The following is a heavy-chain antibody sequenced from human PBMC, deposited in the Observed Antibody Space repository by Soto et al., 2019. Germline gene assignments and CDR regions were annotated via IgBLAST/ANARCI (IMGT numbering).Heavy chain of an antibody. CDR1: GYSFTYYH. CDR3: ARGNSTDCSNGVCSFFYNHEMDV. D-gene: IGHD2-8*01. V-gene: IGHV1-2*04. J-gene: IGHJ6*02. Sequence: DSVKGACKASGYSFTYYHIHWVRQAPGQGLQWLVRINPKSGGTSTAQKFQGWVTITRDRSISTVYMELTRLRSDDTAVYFCARGNSTDCSNGVCSFFYNHEMDVWGQGTTVTVSS. CDR2: INPKSGGT.